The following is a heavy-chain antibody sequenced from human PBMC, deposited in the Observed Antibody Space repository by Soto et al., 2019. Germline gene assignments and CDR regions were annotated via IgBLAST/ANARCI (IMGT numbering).Heavy chain of an antibody. J-gene: IGHJ1*01. D-gene: IGHD4-17*01. CDR1: GYTFTNFA. CDR3: VRAGSTVASFQH. Sequence: GASVKVSCKASGYTFTNFALHWVRRAPGQRLEWMAWINGDDGYTKFSQKFQGRVTITRDTSATTAYMELSSLRSEDTAMFYCVRAGSTVASFQHWGQGTLVTVSS. V-gene: IGHV1-3*01. CDR2: INGDDGYT.